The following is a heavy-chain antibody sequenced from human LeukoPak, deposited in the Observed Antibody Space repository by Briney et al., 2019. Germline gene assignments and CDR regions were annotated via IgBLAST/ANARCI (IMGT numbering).Heavy chain of an antibody. CDR1: GGSMTNYY. CDR3: TRGRAYYDSTGYYY. CDR2: TYYSGNT. Sequence: PSETLSLTCTVSGGSMTNYYWTWIRQSPGKGLEWIGHTYYSGNTNYNPSLKSRVTISIDTSKNQFFLKLSSVTAADTAVYYCTRGRAYYDSTGYYYWGRGILVTVSS. V-gene: IGHV4-59*01. D-gene: IGHD3-22*01. J-gene: IGHJ4*02.